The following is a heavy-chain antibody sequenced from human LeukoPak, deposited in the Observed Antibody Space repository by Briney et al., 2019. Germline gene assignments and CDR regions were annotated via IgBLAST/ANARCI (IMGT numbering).Heavy chain of an antibody. Sequence: SETLSLTCAVYGGSFSGYYWSWIRQPPGKGLEWIGEINHSGSTNYNPSLKSRVTISVDTSKNQFSLKLSSVTAAVTAVYYCARGFFLFGSRYYDFWSGYQPPYYFDYWGQGTLVTVSS. J-gene: IGHJ4*02. CDR2: INHSGST. D-gene: IGHD3-3*01. V-gene: IGHV4-34*01. CDR1: GGSFSGYY. CDR3: ARGFFLFGSRYYDFWSGYQPPYYFDY.